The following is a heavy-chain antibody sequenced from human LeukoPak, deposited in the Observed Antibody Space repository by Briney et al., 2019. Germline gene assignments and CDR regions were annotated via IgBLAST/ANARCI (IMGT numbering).Heavy chain of an antibody. V-gene: IGHV4-4*02. CDR2: IYHSGST. CDR3: ARDPHVDTAMVYFDY. CDR1: GGSISSSNW. Sequence: PSGTLSLTCAVSGGSISSSNWWSWVRQPPGKGLEWIGEIYHSGSTNYNPSLKSRVTISVDTSKNQFSLKLSSVTAADTAVYYCARDPHVDTAMVYFDYWGQGTLVTVSS. D-gene: IGHD5-18*01. J-gene: IGHJ4*02.